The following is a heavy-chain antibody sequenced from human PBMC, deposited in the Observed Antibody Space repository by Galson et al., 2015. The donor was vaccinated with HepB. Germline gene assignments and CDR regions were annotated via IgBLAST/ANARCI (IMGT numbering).Heavy chain of an antibody. D-gene: IGHD4-11*01. J-gene: IGHJ6*02. CDR3: ARRGTVTTYYYGMDV. Sequence: QSGAEVKKPGESLKISCKGSGYSFTSYWIGWVRQMPGKGLEWMGIIYPGDSDTRYSPSFQGQVTISADKSISTAYLQWSSLKASDTAMYYCARRGTVTTYYYGMDVWGQGTTVTVSS. CDR1: GYSFTSYW. CDR2: IYPGDSDT. V-gene: IGHV5-51*01.